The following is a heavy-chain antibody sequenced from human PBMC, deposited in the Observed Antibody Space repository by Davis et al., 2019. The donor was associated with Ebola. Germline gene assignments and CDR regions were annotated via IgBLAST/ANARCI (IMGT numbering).Heavy chain of an antibody. CDR2: IYSGGST. J-gene: IGHJ6*02. V-gene: IGHV3-53*01. CDR3: ARAYYDFWSGYYLYYYGMDV. Sequence: GESLKISCAASGLFVSNNYMNWVRQAPGKGLEWVSGIYSGGSTHYADSVKGRFTISRDNSKNTLYLQMNSLRAEDTAVYYCARAYYDFWSGYYLYYYGMDVWGQGTTVTVSS. D-gene: IGHD3-3*01. CDR1: GLFVSNNY.